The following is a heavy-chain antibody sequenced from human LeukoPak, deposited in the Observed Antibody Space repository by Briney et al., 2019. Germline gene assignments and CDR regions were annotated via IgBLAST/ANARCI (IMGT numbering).Heavy chain of an antibody. CDR3: ARERGQWHDDSSGYYYYYYYMDV. J-gene: IGHJ6*03. CDR2: IYYSGST. Sequence: SETLSLTCPLSGGSISSGGYYWSWIRQHPGKGLEWIGYIYYSGSTYYNPSPKSRVTISVDTSKNQFSLKLSSVTAADTAVYYCARERGQWHDDSSGYYYYYYYMDVWGKGTTVTVSS. D-gene: IGHD3-22*01. CDR1: GGSISSGGYY. V-gene: IGHV4-31*03.